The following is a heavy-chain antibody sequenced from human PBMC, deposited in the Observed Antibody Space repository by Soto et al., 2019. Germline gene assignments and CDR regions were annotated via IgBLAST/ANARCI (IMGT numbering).Heavy chain of an antibody. CDR2: ISYDGSNK. D-gene: IGHD2-15*01. CDR3: AKETYSGPLDY. J-gene: IGHJ4*02. Sequence: QVQLVESGGGVXXXGRSXRLSCAASGFTFSSYGMHWVRQAPGKGLEWVAVISYDGSNKYYADSVKGRFTISRDNSKNTLYLQMNSLRAEDTAVYYCAKETYSGPLDYWGQGTLVTVSS. V-gene: IGHV3-30*18. CDR1: GFTFSSYG.